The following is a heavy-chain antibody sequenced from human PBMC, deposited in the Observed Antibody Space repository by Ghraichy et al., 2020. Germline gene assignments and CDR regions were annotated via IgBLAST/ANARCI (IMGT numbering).Heavy chain of an antibody. D-gene: IGHD7-27*01. CDR1: GGSIRSYY. J-gene: IGHJ4*02. CDR2: IYYSGST. V-gene: IGHV4-59*01. CDR3: AGDHSNWQFRN. Sequence: SETLSLTCTDSGGSIRSYYWSWLRQPPGKGLEWLGYIYYSGSTNYNPSLKSRVTISVDTSKNQFSLKLSSVTAADTAVYYCAGDHSNWQFRNWGQGTLVTVSS.